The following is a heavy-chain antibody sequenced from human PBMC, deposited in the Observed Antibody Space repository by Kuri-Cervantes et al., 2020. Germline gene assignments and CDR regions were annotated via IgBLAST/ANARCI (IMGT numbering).Heavy chain of an antibody. J-gene: IGHJ5*02. Sequence: ASVKVSCKASGYTFTSYAMHWVRQAPGQRLEWMGWINAGNGNTKYSQKFQGRVTLTRDTSASTAYMELSSLRSEDTAVYYCARAPYCSSTSCYAGPRYNWFDPWGQGALVTVSS. CDR2: INAGNGNT. CDR3: ARAPYCSSTSCYAGPRYNWFDP. CDR1: GYTFTSYA. D-gene: IGHD2-2*01. V-gene: IGHV1-3*01.